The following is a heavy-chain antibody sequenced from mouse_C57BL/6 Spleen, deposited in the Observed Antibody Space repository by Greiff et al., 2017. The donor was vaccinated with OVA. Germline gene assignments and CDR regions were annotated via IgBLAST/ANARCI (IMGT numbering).Heavy chain of an antibody. J-gene: IGHJ1*03. Sequence: EVNVVESEGGLVQPGSSMKLSCTASGFTFSDYYMAWVRQVPEKGLEWVANINYDGSSTYYLDSLKSRFIISRDNAKNILYLQMSSLKSEDTATYYCARDPGSFDVWGTGTTVTVSS. V-gene: IGHV5-16*01. CDR1: GFTFSDYY. CDR3: ARDPGSFDV. CDR2: INYDGSST.